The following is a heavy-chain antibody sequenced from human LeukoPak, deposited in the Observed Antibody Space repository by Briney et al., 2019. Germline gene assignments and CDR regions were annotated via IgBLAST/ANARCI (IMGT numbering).Heavy chain of an antibody. CDR3: AREMATITPFDY. CDR2: IYYSGST. Sequence: PSETLSLTCTVSGGSISSSSYYWGWIRQPPGKGLEWIGSIYYSGSTYYNPSLKSRVTISVDTSKNQFSLKLSSVTAADTALYYCAREMATITPFDYWGQGTVVTVSS. J-gene: IGHJ4*02. V-gene: IGHV4-39*07. CDR1: GGSISSSSYY. D-gene: IGHD5-24*01.